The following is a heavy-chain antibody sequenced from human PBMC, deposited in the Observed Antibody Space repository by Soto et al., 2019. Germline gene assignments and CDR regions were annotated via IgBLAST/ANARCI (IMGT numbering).Heavy chain of an antibody. J-gene: IGHJ4*02. D-gene: IGHD2-15*01. CDR1: GASISSRNW. Sequence: QVQLQESGPGLVKPSGTLSLTCAVSGASISSRNWWSWVRQPPGKGLEWIGEVYHSGSTNYNPSLRSRVTITVDKSKNQFSLKLRSVTAADTAVYYCARVGSGYCSGGSCSEFDYWGQGTLVTVSS. V-gene: IGHV4-4*02. CDR3: ARVGSGYCSGGSCSEFDY. CDR2: VYHSGST.